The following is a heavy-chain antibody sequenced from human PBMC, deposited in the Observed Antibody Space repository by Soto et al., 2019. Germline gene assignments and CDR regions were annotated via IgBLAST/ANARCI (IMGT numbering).Heavy chain of an antibody. J-gene: IGHJ4*02. CDR1: GFTFSSYA. D-gene: IGHD1-26*01. V-gene: IGHV3-23*01. CDR3: AKGAIVGATGYYFDF. Sequence: GSLRLSCAASGFTFSSYAMTWVRQAPEKGLEWVSAISGSGGSTYYADSVKGRFTISRDNSKNTLYLQMNSLRAEDTAVYYCAKGAIVGATGYYFDFWGQGTLVTVSS. CDR2: ISGSGGST.